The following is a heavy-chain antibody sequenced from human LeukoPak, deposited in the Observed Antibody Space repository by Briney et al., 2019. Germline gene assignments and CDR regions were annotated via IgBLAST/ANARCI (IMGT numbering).Heavy chain of an antibody. D-gene: IGHD3-10*01. CDR3: ARQTFGVLYFDS. J-gene: IGHJ4*02. V-gene: IGHV4-61*02. CDR1: GGSISRGSYY. CDR2: IYNSGST. Sequence: SETLSLTCIVSGGSISRGSYYWSWIRQPAGKGLEWMGRIYNSGSTNYNPSLKSRVTISTDMSKNQISLKLSSVTAADTAVYYCARQTFGVLYFDSWGQGTLVIVSS.